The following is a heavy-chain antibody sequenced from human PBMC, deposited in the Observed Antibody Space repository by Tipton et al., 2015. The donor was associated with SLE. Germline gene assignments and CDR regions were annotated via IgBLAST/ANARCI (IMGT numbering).Heavy chain of an antibody. V-gene: IGHV3-64D*06. CDR1: GFTFSSYA. J-gene: IGHJ4*02. Sequence: GSLRLSCSASGFTFSSYAMHWVRQAPGKGLEYVSAISSNGGSTYYADSVKGRFTISRDNSKNTLYLQMSSLRAEDTAVYYCVKDGDRYQLLYPFFDYWGQGTLVTVSS. CDR3: VKDGDRYQLLYPFFDY. CDR2: ISSNGGST. D-gene: IGHD2-2*02.